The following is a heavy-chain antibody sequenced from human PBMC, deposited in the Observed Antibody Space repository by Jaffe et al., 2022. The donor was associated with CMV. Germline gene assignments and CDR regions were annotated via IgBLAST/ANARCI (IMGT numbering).Heavy chain of an antibody. V-gene: IGHV1-69*01. CDR2: IIPIFGTA. D-gene: IGHD2-15*01. CDR1: GGTFSSYA. Sequence: QVQLVQSGAEVKKPGSSVKVSCKASGGTFSSYAISWVRQAPGQGLEWMGGIIPIFGTANYAQKFQGRVTITADESTSTAYMELSSLRSEDTAVYYCAREGLGVVVAATGWFDPWGQGTLVTVSS. J-gene: IGHJ5*02. CDR3: AREGLGVVVAATGWFDP.